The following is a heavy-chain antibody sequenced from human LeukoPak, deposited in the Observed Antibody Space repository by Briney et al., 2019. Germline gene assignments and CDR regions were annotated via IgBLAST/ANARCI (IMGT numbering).Heavy chain of an antibody. D-gene: IGHD3-10*01. CDR2: ISGSGGST. J-gene: IGHJ4*02. CDR1: GFTFSSYA. CDR3: ANTPLWFGELPPLDY. V-gene: IGHV3-23*01. Sequence: GGSLRLSCAASGFTFSSYAMSWVRQAPGKGLEWVSAISGSGGSTYYADSVKGRFTISRDNSKNTLYLQMNSLRAEDTAVYYCANTPLWFGELPPLDYWGQGTLVTVSS.